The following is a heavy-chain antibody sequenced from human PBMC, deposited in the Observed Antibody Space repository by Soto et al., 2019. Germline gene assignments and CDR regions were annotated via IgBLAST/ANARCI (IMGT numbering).Heavy chain of an antibody. CDR3: ARGRYGDY. J-gene: IGHJ4*02. V-gene: IGHV1-18*01. Sequence: QVHLVQSGAEVKKPGASVKVSCKGSGYDFTTYGITWVRQAPGQGLEWMAWISAHNGNTDYAQKLQGRVTVTRDTSTRTAYTELRSLRSDDTAVYYWARGRYGDYWGQGALVTVSS. D-gene: IGHD1-1*01. CDR1: GYDFTTYG. CDR2: ISAHNGNT.